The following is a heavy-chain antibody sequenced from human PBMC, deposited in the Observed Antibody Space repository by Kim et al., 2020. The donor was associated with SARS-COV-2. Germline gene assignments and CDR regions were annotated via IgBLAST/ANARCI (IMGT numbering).Heavy chain of an antibody. CDR2: IDAGNGNT. J-gene: IGHJ4*02. D-gene: IGHD2-2*01. CDR1: GYTFTTYA. Sequence: ASVKVSCKASGYTFTTYAIHWVRQAPGQGLEWMGSIDAGNGNTKLSQEFQGRVTIARDTSASTAYMELSSLMSEDTAVYYCARDVAHDTVLLPTPCRFDYWGQGTLITVSS. V-gene: IGHV1-3*01. CDR3: ARDVAHDTVLLPTPCRFDY.